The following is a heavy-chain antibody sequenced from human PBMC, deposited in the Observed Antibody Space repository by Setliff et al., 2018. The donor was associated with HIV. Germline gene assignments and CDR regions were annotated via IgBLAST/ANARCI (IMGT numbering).Heavy chain of an antibody. V-gene: IGHV3-49*04. CDR1: GFTFGEYA. Sequence: LKISCTASGFTFGEYAMSWVRQAPGKGLEWVGIIKSKAYGETTEYAASVKGRFTLSRDDSKSIAYLQMNSLNTEDTGVYYCTPPPGTYWGQGTLVTVSS. CDR3: TPPPGTY. CDR2: IKSKAYGETT. J-gene: IGHJ4*02. D-gene: IGHD1-1*01.